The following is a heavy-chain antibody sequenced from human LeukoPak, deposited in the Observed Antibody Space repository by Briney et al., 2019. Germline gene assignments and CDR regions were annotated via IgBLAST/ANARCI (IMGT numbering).Heavy chain of an antibody. CDR2: LGTDGTYT. CDR1: GFNLRDYW. V-gene: IGHV3-74*01. D-gene: IGHD4-11*01. J-gene: IGHJ5*02. Sequence: GGSLRLSCAASGFNLRDYWMHWVRQAPGKGLVWVSRLGTDGTYTNYADSVRGRFTISRDNAKNTLYLQMDSLRAEDTAFYYCVRDPSNSGNWFDLWGQGTQVTVSS. CDR3: VRDPSNSGNWFDL.